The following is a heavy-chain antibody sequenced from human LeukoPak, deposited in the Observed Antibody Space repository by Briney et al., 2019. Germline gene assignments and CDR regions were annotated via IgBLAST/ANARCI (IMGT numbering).Heavy chain of an antibody. CDR2: IYYSGST. V-gene: IGHV4-59*01. CDR3: ARDYSAGAFDI. J-gene: IGHJ3*02. D-gene: IGHD6-19*01. Sequence: SETLSLTCTVSGGSISSYYWSWIRQPPGKGLEWIGYIYYSGSTNYNPSLKSRVTISVDTSKNQFSLKLSSVTAADTAVCYCARDYSAGAFDIWGQGTMVTVSS. CDR1: GGSISSYY.